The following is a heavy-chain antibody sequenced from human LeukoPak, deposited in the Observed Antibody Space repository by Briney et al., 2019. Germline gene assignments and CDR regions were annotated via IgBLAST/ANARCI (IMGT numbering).Heavy chain of an antibody. J-gene: IGHJ4*02. D-gene: IGHD6-13*01. CDR3: ARKTDHQAGGDY. CDR2: IYSGGST. CDR1: GFSVSRNY. Sequence: GGSLRLSCAASGFSVSRNYMTWVRQAPGEGLEWVSLIYSGGSTSYADSVKGRFTISRDNSKNTLYLQMNSLRAEDTAVYYCARKTDHQAGGDYWGQGTLVTVSS. V-gene: IGHV3-66*01.